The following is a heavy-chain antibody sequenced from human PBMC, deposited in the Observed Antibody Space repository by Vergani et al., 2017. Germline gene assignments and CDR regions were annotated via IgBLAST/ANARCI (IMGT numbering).Heavy chain of an antibody. J-gene: IGHJ4*02. Sequence: EVQLVESGGGLVKPGGSLRLSCAASGFTFSNAWMNWVRQAPGKGLEWVGRIKSKTDGGTTDYAAPVKGRFTISRDNAKNSLYLQMNSLRAEDTALYYCAKSPGLAVAGTSHFDYWGQGTLVTVSS. CDR2: IKSKTDGGTT. CDR1: GFTFSNAW. D-gene: IGHD6-19*01. V-gene: IGHV3-15*07. CDR3: AKSPGLAVAGTSHFDY.